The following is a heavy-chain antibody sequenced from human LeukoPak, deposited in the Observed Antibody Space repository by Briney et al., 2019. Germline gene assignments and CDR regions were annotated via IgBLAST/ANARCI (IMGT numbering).Heavy chain of an antibody. CDR1: GFTFSSYA. CDR2: ISGSGAST. V-gene: IGHV3-23*01. CDR3: ARGGSYYAGGIDY. J-gene: IGHJ4*02. D-gene: IGHD1-26*01. Sequence: AGGSLRLSCAASGFTFSSYAMSWVRQAPGKGLEWVSAISGSGASTYYADSVKGRFTISRDNSKNTLYLQMNSLRAEDTAVYYCARGGSYYAGGIDYWGQGALVTVSS.